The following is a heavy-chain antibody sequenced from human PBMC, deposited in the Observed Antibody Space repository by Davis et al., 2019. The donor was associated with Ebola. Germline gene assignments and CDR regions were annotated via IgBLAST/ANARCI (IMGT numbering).Heavy chain of an antibody. CDR2: FDPEDGET. Sequence: ASVKVSCKVSGYTLTELSMHWVRQAPGKGLEWMGGFDPEDGETIYAQKFQGRVTMTEDTSTDTAYMELSSLRSEDTAVYYCATLPVGATQYDAFDIWGQGTMVTVSS. V-gene: IGHV1-24*01. CDR3: ATLPVGATQYDAFDI. D-gene: IGHD1-26*01. CDR1: GYTLTELS. J-gene: IGHJ3*02.